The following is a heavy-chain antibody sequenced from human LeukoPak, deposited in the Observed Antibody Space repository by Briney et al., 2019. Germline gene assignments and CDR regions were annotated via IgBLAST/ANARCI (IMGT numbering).Heavy chain of an antibody. D-gene: IGHD3-10*01. CDR3: ATGRDLFDY. V-gene: IGHV3-30-3*01. Sequence: GGSLRLSWAASGFTFSSYAMHWVRQAPGKGLEWVAVISYDGSNKYYADSVKGRFTISRDNSKNTLYLQMNSLRAEGTAVYYCATGRDLFDYWGQGTLVTVSS. CDR1: GFTFSSYA. CDR2: ISYDGSNK. J-gene: IGHJ4*02.